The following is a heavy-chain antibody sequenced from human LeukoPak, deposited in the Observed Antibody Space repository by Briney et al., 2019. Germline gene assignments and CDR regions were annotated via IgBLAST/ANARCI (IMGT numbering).Heavy chain of an antibody. CDR3: ARASTHSDY. Sequence: PSETLSLTCAVYGGSFSGYYWSWIRQPPGKGLEWIGEINHSGSTNYNPSLKSRVTISVDTSKNQFSPKLSSVTAADTAVYYCARASTHSDYWGQGTLVTVSS. V-gene: IGHV4-34*01. D-gene: IGHD1-1*01. CDR1: GGSFSGYY. CDR2: INHSGST. J-gene: IGHJ4*02.